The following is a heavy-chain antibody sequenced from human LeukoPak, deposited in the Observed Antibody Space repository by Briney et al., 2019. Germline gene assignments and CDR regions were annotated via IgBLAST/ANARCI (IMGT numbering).Heavy chain of an antibody. CDR3: ARDFRRGYYYDSSGNPNDY. CDR1: GYTFSSYG. CDR2: ISHYNDNT. J-gene: IGHJ4*02. V-gene: IGHV1-18*01. D-gene: IGHD3-22*01. Sequence: ASVKVSCKASGYTFSSYGINWVRQAPGQGLEWMGWISHYNDNTDYAQNFRGRVTMTTDTSTSTAYMELRSLRSDDTAVYYCARDFRRGYYYDSSGNPNDYWGQGTLVTVSS.